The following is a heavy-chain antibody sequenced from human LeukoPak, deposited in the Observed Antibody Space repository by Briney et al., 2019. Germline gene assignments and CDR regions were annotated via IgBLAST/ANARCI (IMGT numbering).Heavy chain of an antibody. CDR2: IWYDGSNE. V-gene: IGHV3-33*01. D-gene: IGHD3-10*01. CDR1: GFTFRSHG. Sequence: PGGSLRLSCAASGFTFRSHGMHWVRQAPGKGLEWVAGIWYDGSNEDYADSVKGRFTISRDNSKNTLYLQMNSLRVEDTAVHYCARDGQNGSPYATDVWGQGTTVTVSS. J-gene: IGHJ6*02. CDR3: ARDGQNGSPYATDV.